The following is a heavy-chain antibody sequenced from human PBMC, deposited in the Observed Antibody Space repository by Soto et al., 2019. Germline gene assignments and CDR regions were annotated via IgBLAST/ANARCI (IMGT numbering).Heavy chain of an antibody. D-gene: IGHD3-10*01. CDR2: ISGSGGST. V-gene: IGHV3-23*01. Sequence: GGSLTLSCAASGFTCRSHPMSWVLQGRGLGLEWVSAISGSGGSTYYATSVKGRFTISRDNSKNTLYLQMNSLRAEDTAVYYCAKVQNYGSGGAHEAFDIWGQGTMVTVSS. CDR1: GFTCRSHP. CDR3: AKVQNYGSGGAHEAFDI. J-gene: IGHJ3*02.